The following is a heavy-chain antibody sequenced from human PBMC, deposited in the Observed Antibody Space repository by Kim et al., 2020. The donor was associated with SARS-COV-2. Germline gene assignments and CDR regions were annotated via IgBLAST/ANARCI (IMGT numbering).Heavy chain of an antibody. CDR2: INPTGGST. J-gene: IGHJ6*01. V-gene: IGHV1-46*01. CDR1: RYTFTSYF. Sequence: ASVKVSCKASRYTFTSYFIHWVRQAPGQGLEWMAIINPTGGSTTYAQQFEGRLTVTSDASTSTVYMELSSLRSDDAAVYYCARDSYYGL. CDR3: ARDSYYGL.